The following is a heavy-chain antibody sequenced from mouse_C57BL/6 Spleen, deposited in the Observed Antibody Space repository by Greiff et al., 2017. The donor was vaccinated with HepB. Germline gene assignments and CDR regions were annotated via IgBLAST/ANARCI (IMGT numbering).Heavy chain of an antibody. Sequence: VQLQQSGAELVRPGTSVKLSCKASGYTFTSYWMHWVKQRPGQGLEWIGVIDPSDSYTNYNQKFKGKATLTVDTSSSTAYMQLSSLTSEDSAVYYCARWINRYFDVWGTGTTVTVSS. CDR1: GYTFTSYW. CDR2: IDPSDSYT. D-gene: IGHD2-4*01. V-gene: IGHV1-59*01. CDR3: ARWINRYFDV. J-gene: IGHJ1*03.